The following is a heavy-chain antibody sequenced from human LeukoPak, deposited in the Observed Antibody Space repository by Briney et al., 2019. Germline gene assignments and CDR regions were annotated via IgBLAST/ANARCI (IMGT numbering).Heavy chain of an antibody. CDR3: ARVGYDILTGYYKAPCYMDV. CDR1: GVTFSSYS. D-gene: IGHD3-9*01. CDR2: INSYGSST. Sequence: GGSLRLSCAASGVTFSSYSMHWVRQAPGKGLGWVSRINSYGSSTSYSDSVKGRFTISRENDKNPMYPQMHSLRAEETDVYYCARVGYDILTGYYKAPCYMDVWGKGTTVTISS. J-gene: IGHJ6*03. V-gene: IGHV3-74*01.